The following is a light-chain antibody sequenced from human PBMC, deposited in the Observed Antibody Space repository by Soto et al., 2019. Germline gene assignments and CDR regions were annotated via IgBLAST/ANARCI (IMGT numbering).Light chain of an antibody. J-gene: IGKJ1*01. CDR1: QSVSSW. V-gene: IGKV1-5*03. Sequence: DLQMTQSPSTLSASVGDRVTITCRASQSVSSWLAWYQQKPGKAPKLLIYRASSLESGVPSRFSGSVSGTEFTLTISSLQPDDFATYYCQQYDTSPVTFGQGTKVEIK. CDR3: QQYDTSPVT. CDR2: RAS.